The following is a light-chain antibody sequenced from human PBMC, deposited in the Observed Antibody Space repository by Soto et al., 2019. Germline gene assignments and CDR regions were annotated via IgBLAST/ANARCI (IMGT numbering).Light chain of an antibody. CDR3: QQYGSSPWT. Sequence: EIVLTQSPATLSLSLGERATLSCRASQSIGSYLAWYQHKLGQAPRLLIYGASSRATGIPDRFSGSGSGTDFTLTISRLEPEDFAVYYCQQYGSSPWTFGQGTKVEIK. CDR2: GAS. V-gene: IGKV3-20*01. J-gene: IGKJ1*01. CDR1: QSIGSY.